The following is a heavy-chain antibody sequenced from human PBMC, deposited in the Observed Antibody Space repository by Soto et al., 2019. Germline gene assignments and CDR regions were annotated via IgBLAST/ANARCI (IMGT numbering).Heavy chain of an antibody. CDR3: AYYYGSGSQTGYYYGMDV. V-gene: IGHV5-10-1*01. J-gene: IGHJ6*02. D-gene: IGHD3-10*01. CDR1: GYSFTSYW. CDR2: IDPSDSYT. Sequence: GESLKISCKGSGYSFTSYWISWVRQMPGKGLEWMGRIDPSDSYTNYSPSFQGHVTISADKSISTAYLQWSSLKASDTAMYYCAYYYGSGSQTGYYYGMDVWGQGTTVTVSS.